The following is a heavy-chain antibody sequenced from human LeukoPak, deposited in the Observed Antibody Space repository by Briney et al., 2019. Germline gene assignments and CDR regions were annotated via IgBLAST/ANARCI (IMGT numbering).Heavy chain of an antibody. J-gene: IGHJ4*02. CDR2: IYSGGST. D-gene: IGHD1-26*01. Sequence: GGSLRLSCAASGFTVSSNYMSWIRQAPGKGLEWVSIIYSGGSTYCADSVKGRFIISRDSSKNTLYLQMNSLRAEDTAVYYCARTWGPLRWYFDYWGQGTLVTVSS. CDR3: ARTWGPLRWYFDY. V-gene: IGHV3-66*01. CDR1: GFTVSSNY.